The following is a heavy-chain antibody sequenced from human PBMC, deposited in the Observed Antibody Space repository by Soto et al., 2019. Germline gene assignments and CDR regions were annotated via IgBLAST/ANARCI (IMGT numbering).Heavy chain of an antibody. D-gene: IGHD2-2*01. CDR2: INPSGGST. J-gene: IGHJ6*02. CDR1: GYTFTTYY. CDR3: ARGGSVVVVPAAKNGMDV. Sequence: QVQLVQSGAEVKKPGASVKVSCKASGYTFTTYYMHWVRQAPVQGLACMGIINPSGGSTSYAQKFQSRVTMTRDTSTSTVYMELSSLRSEDTAVYYCARGGSVVVVPAAKNGMDVWGQGTTVTVSS. V-gene: IGHV1-46*01.